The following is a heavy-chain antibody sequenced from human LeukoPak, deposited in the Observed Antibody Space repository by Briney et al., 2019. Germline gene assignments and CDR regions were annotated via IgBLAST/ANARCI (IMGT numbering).Heavy chain of an antibody. Sequence: GESLKISCKGSGYSFTSYWIGWVRQMPGKGLEWMGIIYPGDSDTRYSPSFQGQVTISADKSISTAYLQWSSLKASDTAMYYCARLRVVVPAATRGAGDYWGQGTLVTVSS. CDR2: IYPGDSDT. V-gene: IGHV5-51*01. CDR1: GYSFTSYW. CDR3: ARLRVVVPAATRGAGDY. J-gene: IGHJ4*02. D-gene: IGHD2-2*01.